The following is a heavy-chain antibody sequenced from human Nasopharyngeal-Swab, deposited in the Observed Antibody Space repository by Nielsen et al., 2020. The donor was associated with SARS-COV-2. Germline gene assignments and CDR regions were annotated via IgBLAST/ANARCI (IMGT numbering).Heavy chain of an antibody. D-gene: IGHD4-23*01. CDR3: ATLTVGGNNWFDP. V-gene: IGHV5-10-1*01. J-gene: IGHJ5*02. Sequence: VRQMPGKGLEWMGRIDPSDSYTNYSPSFQGHVTISADESISTAYLQWSSLKASDTAMYYCATLTVGGNNWFDPWGQGTLVTVSS. CDR2: IDPSDSYT.